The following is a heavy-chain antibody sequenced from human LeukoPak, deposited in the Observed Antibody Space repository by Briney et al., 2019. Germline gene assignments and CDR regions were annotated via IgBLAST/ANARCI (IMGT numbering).Heavy chain of an antibody. CDR2: INHSGST. CDR1: GGSFSGYY. J-gene: IGHJ4*02. CDR3: ASLDSSYYYDSSGYYYQPGY. Sequence: SETLSLTCAVYGGSFSGYYWSWIRQPPGKGLEWIGEINHSGSTNYNPPLKSRVTISVDTSKNQFSLKLSSVTAADTAVYYCASLDSSYYYDSSGYYYQPGYWGQGTLVTVSS. V-gene: IGHV4-34*01. D-gene: IGHD3-22*01.